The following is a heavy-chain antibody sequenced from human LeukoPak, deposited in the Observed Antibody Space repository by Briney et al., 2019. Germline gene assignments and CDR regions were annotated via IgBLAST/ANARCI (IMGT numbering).Heavy chain of an antibody. CDR1: GFTFSNAW. Sequence: PGGSLRLSCAASGFTFSNAWMSWVRQAPGKGLEWVGRIKSKTDGGTTDYAAPVKGRFTISRDDSKNTLYLQMNSLKTEDTAVHYCTTHSGYTDGVDYWGQGTLVTASS. CDR3: TTHSGYTDGVDY. CDR2: IKSKTDGGTT. J-gene: IGHJ4*02. D-gene: IGHD5-12*01. V-gene: IGHV3-15*01.